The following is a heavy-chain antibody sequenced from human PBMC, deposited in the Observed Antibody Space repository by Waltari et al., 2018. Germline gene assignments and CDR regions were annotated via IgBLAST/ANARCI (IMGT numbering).Heavy chain of an antibody. J-gene: IGHJ4*02. D-gene: IGHD2-21*02. Sequence: VQLVQSGAEVKKPGASVKVSCKASGYTFRSFGMSWVRQAPGKGPEWVSAIAGGSDYIYYADSVRGRFTISRDNSKNTLYLQMTSLKAEDTALYYCAKGGVVTAWDENWGQGTLVTVSS. CDR3: AKGGVVTAWDEN. CDR1: GYTFRSFG. CDR2: IAGGSDYI. V-gene: IGHV3-23*04.